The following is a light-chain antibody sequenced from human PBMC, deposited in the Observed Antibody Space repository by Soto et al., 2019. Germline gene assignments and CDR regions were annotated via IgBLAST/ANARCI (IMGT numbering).Light chain of an antibody. J-gene: IGKJ1*01. CDR2: GAS. CDR3: QQYDNWPT. Sequence: EIVLTQSPGTLCLSPGERATLSCRASQSVSSSYLAWYQQKPGQAPRLLIYGASSRATGIPDRFSGSGSGTDFTLTISRLESEDFAVYYCQQYDNWPTFGQGTKVDIK. V-gene: IGKV3-20*01. CDR1: QSVSSSY.